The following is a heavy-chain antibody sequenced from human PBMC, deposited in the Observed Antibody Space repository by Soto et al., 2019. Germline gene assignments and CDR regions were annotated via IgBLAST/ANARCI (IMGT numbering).Heavy chain of an antibody. CDR3: AKVIYGDYLPYFDY. V-gene: IGHV3-23*01. Sequence: VSLRLSCAASGFTFSSYAMSWVRQAPRKGLEWVSAISGSGGSTYYADSVKGRFTISRDNSKNTLYLQMNSLRAEDTAVYYCAKVIYGDYLPYFDYWGQGTLVTVSS. CDR1: GFTFSSYA. CDR2: ISGSGGST. D-gene: IGHD4-17*01. J-gene: IGHJ4*02.